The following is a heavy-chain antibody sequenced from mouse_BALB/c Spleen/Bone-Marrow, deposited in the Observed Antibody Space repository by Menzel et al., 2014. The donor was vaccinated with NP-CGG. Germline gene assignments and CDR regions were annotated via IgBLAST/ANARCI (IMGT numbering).Heavy chain of an antibody. Sequence: EVKVVESGGGLVKPGGSLKLSCAASGFTFSSYAMSWVRQTPEKRLEWVATISSGGSYTYYPDSVKGRFTISRDNAKNSLDLQMSSLRSEDTAMYYCARHGITRLLDYWGQGTTLTVSS. CDR2: ISSGGSYT. J-gene: IGHJ2*01. CDR3: ARHGITRLLDY. CDR1: GFTFSSYA. V-gene: IGHV5-9-3*01. D-gene: IGHD2-4*01.